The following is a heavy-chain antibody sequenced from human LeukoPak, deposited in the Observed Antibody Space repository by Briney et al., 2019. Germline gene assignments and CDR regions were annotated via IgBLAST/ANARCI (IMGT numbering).Heavy chain of an antibody. Sequence: SETLSLTCAVYGGSFSGYYWSWIRQPPGKGLEWIGEINHSGSTNYNPSLKSRVTISVDTSKNQFSLKLSSVTAADTAVYYCARARRRPAPFDYWGQGTLVTVSS. CDR2: INHSGST. CDR1: GGSFSGYY. V-gene: IGHV4-34*01. J-gene: IGHJ4*02. CDR3: ARARRRPAPFDY.